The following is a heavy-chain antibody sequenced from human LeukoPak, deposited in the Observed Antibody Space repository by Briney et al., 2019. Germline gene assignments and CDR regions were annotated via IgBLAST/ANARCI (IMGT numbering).Heavy chain of an antibody. CDR1: GFTFSSFG. CDR3: ARGYSSSPAANYYYYYYMDV. J-gene: IGHJ6*03. V-gene: IGHV3-48*04. CDR2: ISISSKTI. D-gene: IGHD6-6*01. Sequence: GGSLRLSCAASGFTFSSFGMNWVRQAPGRGLEWLSHISISSKTIYYADSVKGRFTVSRDNGQNSLYLQMNSLRAEDTAVYYCARGYSSSPAANYYYYYYMDVWGKGTTVTVSS.